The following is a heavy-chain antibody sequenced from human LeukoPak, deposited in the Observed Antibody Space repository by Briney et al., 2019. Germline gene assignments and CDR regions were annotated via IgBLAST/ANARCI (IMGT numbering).Heavy chain of an antibody. CDR1: EFTFNTYA. Sequence: GGSLRLSCAASEFTFNTYAMHWVRQAPGKGLEWVAVMSYDGSDKYYADSVKGRFTISRDNSKNTLYLQMNSLRAEDTALYYCAKPQGSGYSGEYAFDIWGQGTMVTVSS. D-gene: IGHD5-12*01. CDR3: AKPQGSGYSGEYAFDI. V-gene: IGHV3-30*18. CDR2: MSYDGSDK. J-gene: IGHJ3*02.